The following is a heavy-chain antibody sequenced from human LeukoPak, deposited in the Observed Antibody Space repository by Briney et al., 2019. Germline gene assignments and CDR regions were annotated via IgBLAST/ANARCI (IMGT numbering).Heavy chain of an antibody. CDR2: ISSNSNSI. J-gene: IGHJ4*02. D-gene: IGHD3-10*01. CDR1: GFAPTTYV. V-gene: IGHV3-48*03. CDR3: ARGLCGELFGFDY. Sequence: PVGSLRLSCKASGFAPTTYVMTCVRQAPGTGLEWLSYISSNSNSIYYARSVKGRFTISRDNAENSLYLQMNSLRAEDTAVYYCARGLCGELFGFDYWGEGTLVTVSS.